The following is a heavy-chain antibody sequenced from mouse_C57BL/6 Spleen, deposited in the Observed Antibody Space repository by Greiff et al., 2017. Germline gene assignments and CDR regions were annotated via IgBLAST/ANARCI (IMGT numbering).Heavy chain of an antibody. D-gene: IGHD1-1*01. CDR2: IRLKSDNYAT. CDR1: GFTFSNYW. V-gene: IGHV6-3*01. CDR3: TDYYGSSCYAMDY. Sequence: EVKLEESGGGLVQPGGSMKLSCVASGFTFSNYWMNWVRQSPEKGLEWVAQIRLKSDNYATHYAESVKGRFTISRDDSKSSVYLQMNNLRAEDTGIYYCTDYYGSSCYAMDYWGQGTSVTVSS. J-gene: IGHJ4*01.